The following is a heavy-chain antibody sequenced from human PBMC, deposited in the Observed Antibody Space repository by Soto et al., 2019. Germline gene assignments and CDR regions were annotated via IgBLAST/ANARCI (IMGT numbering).Heavy chain of an antibody. CDR1: GFSLSTSGMC. J-gene: IGHJ4*02. CDR3: ARIRVATANYYYFDY. Sequence: SGPTLVNPTQTLTLTCTFSGFSLSTSGMCVSWIRQPPGKALEWLARIDWHEDKYYSTSLKTRLTISKDTSKNQVVRTMTNMDPVETVTYYCARIRVATANYYYFDYWGQGTLVTVSS. CDR2: IDWHEDK. D-gene: IGHD3-10*01. V-gene: IGHV2-70*11.